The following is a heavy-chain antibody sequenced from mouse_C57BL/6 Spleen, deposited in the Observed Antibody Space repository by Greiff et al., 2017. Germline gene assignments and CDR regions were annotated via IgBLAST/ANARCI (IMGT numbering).Heavy chain of an antibody. D-gene: IGHD1-1*01. CDR3: ARPTTVVATRAMDY. CDR2: ISSGSSTI. CDR1: GFTFSDYG. J-gene: IGHJ4*01. Sequence: EVQRVESGGGLVKPGGSLKLSCAASGFTFSDYGMHWVRQAPEKGLEWVAYISSGSSTIYYADTVKGRFTISRDNAKNTLFLQMTSLRSEDTAMYYCARPTTVVATRAMDYWGQGTSVTVSS. V-gene: IGHV5-17*01.